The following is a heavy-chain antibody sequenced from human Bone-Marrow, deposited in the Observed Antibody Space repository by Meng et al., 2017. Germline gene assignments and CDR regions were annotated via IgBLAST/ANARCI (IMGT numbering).Heavy chain of an antibody. CDR1: GFTFDDYG. CDR3: ARDQEPRPLHYYDSSGYYSAFDI. V-gene: IGHV3-20*04. J-gene: IGHJ3*02. CDR2: INWNGGST. D-gene: IGHD3-22*01. Sequence: GESLKISCAASGFTFDDYGMSWVRQAPGKGLEWVSGINWNGGSTGYADSVKGRFTISRDNAKNSLYLQMNSLRAEDTAVYYCARDQEPRPLHYYDSSGYYSAFDIWGQGTMVTVSS.